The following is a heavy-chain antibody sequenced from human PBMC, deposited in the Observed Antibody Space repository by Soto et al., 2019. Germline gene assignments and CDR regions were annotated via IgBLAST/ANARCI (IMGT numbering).Heavy chain of an antibody. V-gene: IGHV1-69*13. CDR1: GGTFSSYA. CDR2: IIPIFGTA. J-gene: IGHJ6*02. CDR3: ASVPAAIPRVYYYYGMDV. Sequence: ASVKVSCKASGGTFSSYAISWVRQAPGQGLEWMGGIIPIFGTANYAQKFQGRVTITADESTSTAYMELSSLRSEDTAVYYCASVPAAIPRVYYYYGMDVWGQGTTVTVSS. D-gene: IGHD2-2*01.